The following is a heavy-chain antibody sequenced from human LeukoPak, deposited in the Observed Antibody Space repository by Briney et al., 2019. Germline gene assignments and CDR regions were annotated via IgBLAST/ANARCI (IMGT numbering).Heavy chain of an antibody. Sequence: GGSLRLSCSASGFVFSIYTMYWVRQAPGKGPEYVSTISGSGNGGSIYYADSVKGRFTVSRDDSKSIVYLQMNGLRSEDTAVYYCVKDFGRVRGTPDSWGQGTLVTVSS. CDR2: ISGSGNGGSI. CDR3: VKDFGRVRGTPDS. V-gene: IGHV3-64D*06. CDR1: GFVFSIYT. J-gene: IGHJ4*02. D-gene: IGHD2/OR15-2a*01.